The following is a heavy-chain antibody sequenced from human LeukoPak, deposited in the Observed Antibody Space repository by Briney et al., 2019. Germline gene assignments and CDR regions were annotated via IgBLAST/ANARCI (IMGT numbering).Heavy chain of an antibody. V-gene: IGHV3-23*01. CDR2: ISGSGGST. CDR3: AKVVSGSTDKYYFDY. Sequence: GGSLRLSCAASGFTFSSYAMSWVRQAPGKGLEWVSAISGSGGSTYYADSVKGRFTISRDNSKNTLYLQMNSLRAEDTAVYYCAKVVSGSTDKYYFDYWGQETLVTVSS. CDR1: GFTFSSYA. J-gene: IGHJ4*02. D-gene: IGHD1-14*01.